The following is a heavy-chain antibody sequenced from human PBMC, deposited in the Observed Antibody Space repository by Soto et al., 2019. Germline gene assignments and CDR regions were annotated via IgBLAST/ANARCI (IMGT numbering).Heavy chain of an antibody. J-gene: IGHJ1*01. CDR1: GFTFSSYA. Sequence: EVQLLASGGGLVQPGGSLRLSCAASGFTFSSYAMSWFRQDPGKGLEWVSAISGSGGSTYYADSVKGRFTISRYNSKKALYLQMNRLRAEDTAVYYCAKALGYCSGGSCSHPDLKGFQHWVQGTLVTVSS. CDR2: ISGSGGST. CDR3: AKALGYCSGGSCSHPDLKGFQH. V-gene: IGHV3-23*01. D-gene: IGHD2-15*01.